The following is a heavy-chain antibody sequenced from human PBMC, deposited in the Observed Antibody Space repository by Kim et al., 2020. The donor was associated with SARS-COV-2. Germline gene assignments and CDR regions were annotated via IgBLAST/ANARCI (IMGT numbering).Heavy chain of an antibody. V-gene: IGHV3-74*01. D-gene: IGHD3-22*01. CDR3: ARVTYYYDSSGYYHAPRGYYYYMDV. Sequence: GGSLRLSCAASGFTFSSYWMHWVRQAPGKGLVWVSRINSDGSSTSYADSVKGRFTISRDNAKNTLYLQMNSLRAEDTAVYYCARVTYYYDSSGYYHAPRGYYYYMDVWGKGTPVTVSS. J-gene: IGHJ6*03. CDR2: INSDGSST. CDR1: GFTFSSYW.